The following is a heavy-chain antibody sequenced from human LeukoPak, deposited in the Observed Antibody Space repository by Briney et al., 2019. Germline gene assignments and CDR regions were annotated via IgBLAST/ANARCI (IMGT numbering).Heavy chain of an antibody. CDR1: GFTVNNNY. CDR3: ASAIGSIWYEFDY. D-gene: IGHD6-13*01. CDR2: IYSGGYT. J-gene: IGHJ4*02. Sequence: GGSLRLSCAASGFTVNNNYMSWVRQAPGRGLEWVSVIYSGGYTYYAGSVKGRFTISRDNSKNTLYLQMNSLRAEDTAVYYCASAIGSIWYEFDYWGQGILVTVSS. V-gene: IGHV3-53*01.